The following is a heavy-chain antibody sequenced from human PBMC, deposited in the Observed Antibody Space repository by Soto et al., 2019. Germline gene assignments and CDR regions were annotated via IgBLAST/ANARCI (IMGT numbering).Heavy chain of an antibody. V-gene: IGHV3-23*01. Sequence: GGSLRLSCAASGFTFSSYAMSWVRQAPGKGLEWVSAISGSGGSTYYADSVKGRFTISRDNSKNTLYLQMNSLRAEDTAVYYCAKGQGVATIHSLYYYGMDVWGQGTTVTVSS. CDR2: ISGSGGST. J-gene: IGHJ6*01. CDR3: AKGQGVATIHSLYYYGMDV. D-gene: IGHD5-12*01. CDR1: GFTFSSYA.